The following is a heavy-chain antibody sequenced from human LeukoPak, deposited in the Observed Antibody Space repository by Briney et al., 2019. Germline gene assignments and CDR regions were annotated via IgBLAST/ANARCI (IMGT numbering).Heavy chain of an antibody. V-gene: IGHV4-61*02. J-gene: IGHJ4*02. CDR3: ARGLWDDYGDQYYFDY. CDR2: IYTSGST. Sequence: SETLSLTCTVSGGSISSGSYYWSWIRQPAGKGLEWIGRIYTSGSTNYNPSLMSRVTISVDTSKNQFSLKLSSETAADTAVYYCARGLWDDYGDQYYFDYWGQGTLVTVSS. D-gene: IGHD4-17*01. CDR1: GGSISSGSYY.